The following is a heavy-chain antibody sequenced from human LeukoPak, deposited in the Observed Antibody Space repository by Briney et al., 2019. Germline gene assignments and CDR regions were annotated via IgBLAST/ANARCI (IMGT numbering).Heavy chain of an antibody. D-gene: IGHD3-3*01. CDR1: GFTFINYA. CDR3: ARERQNKDFWSGGDY. J-gene: IGHJ4*02. CDR2: IKQDGSEK. V-gene: IGHV3-7*01. Sequence: GGSLRLSCAASGFTFINYAMSWVRQAPGKGLEWVANIKQDGSEKYYVDSVKGRFTISRDNPKNSLYLQMNTLRPEDTAVYYCARERQNKDFWSGGDYWGQGTLVTVSS.